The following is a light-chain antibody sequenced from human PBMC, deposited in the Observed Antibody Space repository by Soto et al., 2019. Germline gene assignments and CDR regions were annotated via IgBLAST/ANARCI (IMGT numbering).Light chain of an antibody. CDR3: QQRSNWLSIT. J-gene: IGKJ5*01. V-gene: IGKV3-11*01. Sequence: EIVFTQSPSTLSLSPGERATLSCRASQSVSRYLAWYQQKPGQAPRLLIYHASNRATGIPARFSGSGSGTDFTLTISSLEPEDFAVYYCQQRSNWLSITFGQGTRLEI. CDR2: HAS. CDR1: QSVSRY.